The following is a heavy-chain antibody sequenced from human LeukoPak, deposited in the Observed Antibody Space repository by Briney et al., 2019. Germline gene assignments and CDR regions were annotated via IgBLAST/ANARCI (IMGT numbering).Heavy chain of an antibody. CDR2: RYYSGST. Sequence: SETLSLTCTVSGGSISSSSYYWGWIRQPPGKGLEWIGSRYYSGSTYYNPSLKSRVTISVDTSKNQFSLKLSSVTAADTAVYYCARHRYYYRSGSYYGAPYYMDVWGKGTTVTISS. CDR1: GGSISSSSYY. CDR3: ARHRYYYRSGSYYGAPYYMDV. V-gene: IGHV4-39*01. D-gene: IGHD3-10*01. J-gene: IGHJ6*03.